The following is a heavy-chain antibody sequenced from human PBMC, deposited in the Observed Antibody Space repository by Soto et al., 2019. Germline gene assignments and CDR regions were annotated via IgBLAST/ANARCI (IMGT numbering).Heavy chain of an antibody. CDR2: IGTAGDT. J-gene: IGHJ6*02. V-gene: IGHV3-13*01. CDR3: GRGSIAGAGPYHSSYGMDV. Sequence: PGGSLRLSCAASGFTFSSYDMHWVRQATGKGLEWVSAIGTAGDTYYPGSVKGRFTISRENAKNSLYLQMNSLRAGDTAVYYCGRGSIAGAGPYHSSYGMDVWGQGTTVTVSS. CDR1: GFTFSSYD. D-gene: IGHD6-13*01.